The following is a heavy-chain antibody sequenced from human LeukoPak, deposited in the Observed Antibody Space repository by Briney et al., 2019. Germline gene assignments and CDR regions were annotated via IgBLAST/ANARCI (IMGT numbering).Heavy chain of an antibody. CDR2: INPNSGGT. Sequence: ASVKVSCKASGYTFTGYYMHWVRQAPGQGLEWMGWINPNSGGTNYAQKFQGRVTMTRDTSISTAYMELSSLRSEDTAVYYCARAPRGYCSGGSCRYYYYYMDVWGKGTTVTVSS. D-gene: IGHD2-15*01. CDR3: ARAPRGYCSGGSCRYYYYYMDV. J-gene: IGHJ6*03. V-gene: IGHV1-2*02. CDR1: GYTFTGYY.